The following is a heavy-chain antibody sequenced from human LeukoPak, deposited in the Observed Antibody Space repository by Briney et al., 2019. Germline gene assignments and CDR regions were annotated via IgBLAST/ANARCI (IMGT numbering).Heavy chain of an antibody. D-gene: IGHD3-22*01. CDR3: AKDPMIVVNFYFDY. CDR1: GFTFSSYA. V-gene: IGHV3-23*01. Sequence: GGSLRLSCAASGFTFSSYAMSWVRQAPGKGLEWVSAISGSGGSTYYADSVKGRFTISRDNSKNTLYLQMNSLRAEGTAVYYCAKDPMIVVNFYFDYWGQGTLVTVSS. J-gene: IGHJ4*02. CDR2: ISGSGGST.